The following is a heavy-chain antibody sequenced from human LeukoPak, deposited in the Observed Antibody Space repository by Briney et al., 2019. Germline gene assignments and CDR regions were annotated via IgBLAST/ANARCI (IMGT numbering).Heavy chain of an antibody. CDR1: GGSISSCY. Sequence: PSETLSLTCTVSGGSISSCYWSWIRQPPGKGLEWIGYIYYSGSTNYNPSLKSRVTISVDTSKNLFSLKLSSVTAADTAVYYCARVRNTAMVRGYNWFDPWGQGTLVTVSS. CDR2: IYYSGST. D-gene: IGHD5-18*01. J-gene: IGHJ5*02. CDR3: ARVRNTAMVRGYNWFDP. V-gene: IGHV4-59*01.